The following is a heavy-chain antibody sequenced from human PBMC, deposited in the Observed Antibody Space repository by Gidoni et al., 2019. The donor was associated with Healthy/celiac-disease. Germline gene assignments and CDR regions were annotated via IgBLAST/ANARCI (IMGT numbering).Heavy chain of an antibody. D-gene: IGHD6-6*01. CDR1: GFTFDDYA. CDR2: ISWNSGSI. Sequence: EVQLVESGGGLVQPGRSLRLSCAASGFTFDDYAMHWVRQAPGKGLEWVSGISWNSGSIGYADSVKGRFTISRDNAKNSLYLQMNSLRAEDTALYYCAKDAPLPRPPIEYSSPQAYYYYGMDVWGQGTTVTVSS. V-gene: IGHV3-9*01. CDR3: AKDAPLPRPPIEYSSPQAYYYYGMDV. J-gene: IGHJ6*02.